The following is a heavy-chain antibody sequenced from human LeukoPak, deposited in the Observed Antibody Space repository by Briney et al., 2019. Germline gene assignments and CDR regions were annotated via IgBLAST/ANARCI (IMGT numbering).Heavy chain of an antibody. CDR2: IYYTGGT. CDR1: GGSLSRHY. Sequence: PSETLSLTCTVSGGSLSRHYWSWFRQPPGKGLKCIGWIYYTGGTSYNPSLKSRVTMSLDTSNNQFSLRLTSVTAADTADYYCGKYFVVPPNRLYIDVWGKGTTVTVSS. V-gene: IGHV4-59*11. J-gene: IGHJ6*03. D-gene: IGHD2-15*01. CDR3: GKYFVVPPNRLYIDV.